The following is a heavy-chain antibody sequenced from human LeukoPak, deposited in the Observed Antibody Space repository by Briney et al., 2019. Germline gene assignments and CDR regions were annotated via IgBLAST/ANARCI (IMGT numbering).Heavy chain of an antibody. Sequence: ASVKVSCKASGYTFTSYDINWVRQATGQGLEWMGWMNPNSGNTGYAQKFQGRVTMTRNTSISTAYMELSSLRSEDTAVYYCARIPHLYYYDSSGYPWGQGTLVTVSS. CDR3: ARIPHLYYYDSSGYP. J-gene: IGHJ5*02. V-gene: IGHV1-8*01. CDR2: MNPNSGNT. D-gene: IGHD3-22*01. CDR1: GYTFTSYD.